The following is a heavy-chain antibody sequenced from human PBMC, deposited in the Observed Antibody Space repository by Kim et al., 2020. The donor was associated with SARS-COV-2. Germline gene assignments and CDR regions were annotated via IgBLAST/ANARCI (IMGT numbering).Heavy chain of an antibody. CDR1: GFTFSSYG. CDR2: ISYDGSNK. CDR3: AKDFHTAISYGMDV. V-gene: IGHV3-30*18. D-gene: IGHD2-21*02. Sequence: GGSLRLSCAASGFTFSSYGMHWVRQAPGKGLEWVAVISYDGSNKYYADSVKGRFTISRDNSKNTLYLQMNSLRAEDTAVYYCAKDFHTAISYGMDVWGQGTTVTVSS. J-gene: IGHJ6*02.